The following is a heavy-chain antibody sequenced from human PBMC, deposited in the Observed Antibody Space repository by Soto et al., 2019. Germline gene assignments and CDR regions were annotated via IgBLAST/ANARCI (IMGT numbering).Heavy chain of an antibody. J-gene: IGHJ4*02. CDR1: GGSISSSSYY. CDR3: ARVHDSSGYYGV. Sequence: KPSETLSLTCTVSGGSISSSSYYWGWIRQPPGQGLEWLGTIYSLGNTYYNPSLKSRVTISVDKSKSQLFLKLSSVTAPDTAVYYCARVHDSSGYYGVWGQGTLVTVSS. D-gene: IGHD3-22*01. CDR2: IYSLGNT. V-gene: IGHV4-39*01.